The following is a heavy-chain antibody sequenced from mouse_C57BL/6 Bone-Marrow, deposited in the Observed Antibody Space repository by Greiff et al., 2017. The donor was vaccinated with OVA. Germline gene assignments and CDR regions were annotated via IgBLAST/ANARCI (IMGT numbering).Heavy chain of an antibody. J-gene: IGHJ4*01. V-gene: IGHV1-15*01. D-gene: IGHD2-5*01. CDR2: IDPETGGT. CDR1: GYTFPDYE. CDR3: TRGYSNYYAMDY. Sequence: QVHVKQSGAELVRPGASVTLSCKASGYTFPDYEMHWVKQTPVHGLEWIGAIDPETGGTAYNQTFQGKAILTADKSSSTAYMERRSLTSEDSAVYYCTRGYSNYYAMDYWGQGTSVTVSS.